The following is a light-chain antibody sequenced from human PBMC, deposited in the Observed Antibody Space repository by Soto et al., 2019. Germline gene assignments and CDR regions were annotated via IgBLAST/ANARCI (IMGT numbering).Light chain of an antibody. Sequence: QSALTPPASVSGSPGQSITISCTGTRSDIGASIYVSWFQQYPGEAPKCMIYDVNNRPSGVSNRFSGSKSGSTASLTISGLQAEDEAVYYCTSYTTSNTLALGGGTKLTVL. CDR2: DVN. CDR3: TSYTTSNTLA. CDR1: RSDIGASIY. V-gene: IGLV2-14*01. J-gene: IGLJ2*01.